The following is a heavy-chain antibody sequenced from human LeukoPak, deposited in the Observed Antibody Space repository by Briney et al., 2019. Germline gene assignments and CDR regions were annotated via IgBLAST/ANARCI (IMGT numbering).Heavy chain of an antibody. CDR2: ISYDGSNK. D-gene: IGHD2-15*01. CDR3: AMRQSLLH. Sequence: GGSLRLSCAASGFTFSSYAMHWVRQAPGKGLEWVAVISYDGSNKYYADSVKGRFTISRDNSKNTLFLQMNSLRVEDTAVYYCAMRQSLLHWGQGTLVTVSS. V-gene: IGHV3-30*04. J-gene: IGHJ4*02. CDR1: GFTFSSYA.